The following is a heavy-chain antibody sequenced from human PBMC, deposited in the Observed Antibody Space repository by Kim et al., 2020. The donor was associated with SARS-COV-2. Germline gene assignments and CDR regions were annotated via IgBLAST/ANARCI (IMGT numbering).Heavy chain of an antibody. J-gene: IGHJ4*02. CDR1: GGSISSSSYY. CDR3: ARLEWELLHRIDY. CDR2: IYYSGST. D-gene: IGHD1-26*01. Sequence: SETLSLTCTVSGGSISSSSYYWGWIRQPPGKGLEWIGSIYYSGSTYYNPSLKSRVTISVDTSKNQFSLKLSSVTAADTAVYYCARLEWELLHRIDYWGQGTLVTVSS. V-gene: IGHV4-39*01.